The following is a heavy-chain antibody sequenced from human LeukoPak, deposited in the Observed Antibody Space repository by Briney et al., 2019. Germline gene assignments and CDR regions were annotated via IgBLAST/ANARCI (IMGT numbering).Heavy chain of an antibody. CDR3: ARLASGSYGPLTPFDY. D-gene: IGHD1-26*01. J-gene: IGHJ4*02. CDR1: GGSISSYY. CDR2: IYYSGST. V-gene: IGHV4-59*08. Sequence: SETLSFTCTASGGSISSYYWSWIRQPPGKGLEWIVDIYYSGSTNYNPSLKSRVTISVDTSNKQFSLRLSSVTAADTAVYYSARLASGSYGPLTPFDYWGQGTLVTVSS.